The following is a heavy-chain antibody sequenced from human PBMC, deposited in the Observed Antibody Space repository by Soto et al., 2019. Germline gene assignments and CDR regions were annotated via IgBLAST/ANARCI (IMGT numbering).Heavy chain of an antibody. J-gene: IGHJ5*02. D-gene: IGHD3-3*01. CDR3: ARSSGGNFGIIIEGSNWFDP. V-gene: IGHV1-46*01. CDR2: INPHGGST. Sequence: ASVKVSCKATADTFTSYYLNWVRQAPGQGLEWMGVINPHGGSTKYAQKFQGRITMTRDTSRSTVYMELSSLRSDDTAIYYCARSSGGNFGIIIEGSNWFDPWGQGTLVTVSS. CDR1: ADTFTSYY.